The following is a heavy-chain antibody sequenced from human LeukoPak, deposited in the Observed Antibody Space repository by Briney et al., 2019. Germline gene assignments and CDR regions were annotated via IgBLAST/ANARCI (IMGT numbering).Heavy chain of an antibody. CDR1: GYSISSGYY. D-gene: IGHD6-13*01. CDR3: ARAGGSLAAAGITRFDY. V-gene: IGHV4-38-2*02. CDR2: IYHSGST. J-gene: IGHJ4*02. Sequence: SETLSLTCTVSGYSISSGYYWGWIRQPPGKGLEWIGSIYHSGSTYYNPSLKSRVTISVDTSKNQFSLQLNSVTPEDTAVYYCARAGGSLAAAGITRFDYWGQGTLVTVSS.